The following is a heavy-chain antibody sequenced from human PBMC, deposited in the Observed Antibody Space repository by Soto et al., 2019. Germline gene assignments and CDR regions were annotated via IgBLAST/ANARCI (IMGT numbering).Heavy chain of an antibody. CDR2: ISAHNGNT. CDR1: GYGFTTYG. CDR3: ARGRYGDY. J-gene: IGHJ4*02. D-gene: IGHD1-1*01. V-gene: IGHV1-18*01. Sequence: QVHLVQSGAEVKKPGASVKVSCKGSGYGFTTYGITWVRQAPGQGLEWMAWISAHNGNTNYAQKLQGRVNVNRDTSTCTAYMELRSLRSDDTAVYYCARGRYGDYWGQGALVTVSS.